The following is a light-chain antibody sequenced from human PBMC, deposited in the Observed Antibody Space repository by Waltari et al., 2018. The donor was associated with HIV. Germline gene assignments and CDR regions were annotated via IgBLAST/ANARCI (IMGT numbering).Light chain of an antibody. CDR1: HSDIGSYDY. J-gene: IGLJ2*01. Sequence: QSALTQPPSASGSPGQSVTLSCTGSHSDIGSYDYVSWYQLHPGKAPKLVISAVTKRPSGFPDRFSGSKSANTASLTVSGLQAEDEADYYCSSFADRDGFYVLFGGGTRLTVL. CDR3: SSFADRDGFYVL. CDR2: AVT. V-gene: IGLV2-8*01.